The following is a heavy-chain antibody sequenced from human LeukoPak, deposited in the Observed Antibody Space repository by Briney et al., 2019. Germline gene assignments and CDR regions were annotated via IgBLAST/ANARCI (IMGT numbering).Heavy chain of an antibody. J-gene: IGHJ4*02. Sequence: SETLSLTCTVSGGSISSGSYYWSWIRQPAGKGLEWIGRIYTSGSTNYNRSLKSRVTISVDASKNQFSLKLSSVTAADTAVYYCASRGIAAAGGVDYWGQGTLVTVSS. CDR3: ASRGIAAAGGVDY. D-gene: IGHD6-13*01. V-gene: IGHV4-61*02. CDR1: GGSISSGSYY. CDR2: IYTSGST.